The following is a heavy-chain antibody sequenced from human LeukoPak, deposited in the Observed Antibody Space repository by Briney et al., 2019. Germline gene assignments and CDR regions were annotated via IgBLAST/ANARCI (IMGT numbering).Heavy chain of an antibody. CDR3: ARDVADYYDSSGYGRDAFDI. V-gene: IGHV1-3*01. Sequence: GASVKVSCKASGDTFTNYAMHWVRQAPGQRLEWMGWINAGNGNTKHSQKFQGRVTITADESTSTAYMELSSLRSEDTAVYYCARDVADYYDSSGYGRDAFDIWGQGTMVTVSS. D-gene: IGHD3-22*01. CDR2: INAGNGNT. CDR1: GDTFTNYA. J-gene: IGHJ3*02.